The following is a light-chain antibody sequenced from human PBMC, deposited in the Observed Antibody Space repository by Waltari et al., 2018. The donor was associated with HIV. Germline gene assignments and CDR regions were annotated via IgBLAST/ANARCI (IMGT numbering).Light chain of an antibody. V-gene: IGLV2-23*02. J-gene: IGLJ2*01. CDR3: CSYAGSSTFVV. CDR1: GSDVGSYTL. Sequence: QSALTQPASVSGSPGQSITISCTGTGSDVGSYTLVSWYQQHPGKAPKLMIYEVSKRPSGVSNRFSGSKSGNTASLTISGLQAEDEADYYCCSYAGSSTFVVFGGGTKLTVL. CDR2: EVS.